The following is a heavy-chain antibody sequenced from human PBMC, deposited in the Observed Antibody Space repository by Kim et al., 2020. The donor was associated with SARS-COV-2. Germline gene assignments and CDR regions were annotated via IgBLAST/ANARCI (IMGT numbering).Heavy chain of an antibody. V-gene: IGHV3-9*01. CDR1: GFTFDDYA. D-gene: IGHD3-9*01. CDR2: ISWNSGSI. CDR3: AKGGIDYDILTGYYMKYGMDV. J-gene: IGHJ6*02. Sequence: SLRLSCAASGFTFDDYAMHWVRQAPGKGLEWVSGISWNSGSIGYADSVKGRFTISRDNAKNSLYLQMNSLRAEDTALYYCAKGGIDYDILTGYYMKYGMDVWGQGTTVTVSS.